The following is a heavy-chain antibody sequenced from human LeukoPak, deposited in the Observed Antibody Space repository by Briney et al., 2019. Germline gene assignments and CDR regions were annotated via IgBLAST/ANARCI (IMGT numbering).Heavy chain of an antibody. CDR1: GSSMSSYY. CDR2: IFYSGST. CDR3: ARILDCSSSSCSYGMDV. Sequence: KPSETLSLTCAVSGSSMSSYYWSWIRQPPGKRLEWIGYIFYSGSTNYNPSLKSRVTISVDTSKNQFSLKLSSVTAADTAVYYCARILDCSSSSCSYGMDVWGQGTTVTVPS. D-gene: IGHD2-15*01. V-gene: IGHV4-59*08. J-gene: IGHJ6*02.